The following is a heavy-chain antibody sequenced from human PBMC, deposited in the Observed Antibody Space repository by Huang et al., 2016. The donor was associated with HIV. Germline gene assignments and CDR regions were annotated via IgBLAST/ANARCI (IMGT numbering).Heavy chain of an antibody. CDR2: IYPGDSDP. V-gene: IGHV5-51*01. CDR3: ARHDGARPGWVDN. J-gene: IGHJ5*02. CDR1: GYMFTKCW. D-gene: IGHD4-17*01. Sequence: EVQLVPSGAEVKKPGESLKISCKGSGYMFTKCWIGWVRQMPRKGLECMGIIYPGDSDPRYSPSFQGQVTISADKSITTAYLQWSSLKASDTAIYYCARHDGARPGWVDNWGQGTLVTVSS.